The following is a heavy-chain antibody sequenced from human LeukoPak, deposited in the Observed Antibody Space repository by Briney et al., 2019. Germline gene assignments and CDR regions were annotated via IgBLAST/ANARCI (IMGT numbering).Heavy chain of an antibody. Sequence: GGSLRLSCVASGFTFSSYSMKWVRQAPGKGLEWVSSISSSSSYIDYADSVKGRFTISRDISRNTLYLQMDSLRAEDTAVYYCARAGPNDHRFDYWGQGTLVTVSS. V-gene: IGHV3-21*01. D-gene: IGHD1-1*01. CDR1: GFTFSSYS. CDR3: ARAGPNDHRFDY. J-gene: IGHJ4*02. CDR2: ISSSSSYI.